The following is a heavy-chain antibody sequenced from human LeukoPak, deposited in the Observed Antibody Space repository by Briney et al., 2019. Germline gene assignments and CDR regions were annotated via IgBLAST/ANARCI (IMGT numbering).Heavy chain of an antibody. Sequence: GGSLRLSCAASGFAVSSNYMNWVRQAPGKGPEWVSVIYSGGEIYYADSVKGRFTISRDNSKDTVHLQMNSLGPEDTAVYHCARGGRAGPGSGYFDLWGRGTLVTVSS. D-gene: IGHD3-10*01. CDR1: GFAVSSNY. V-gene: IGHV3-53*01. CDR2: IYSGGEI. J-gene: IGHJ2*01. CDR3: ARGGRAGPGSGYFDL.